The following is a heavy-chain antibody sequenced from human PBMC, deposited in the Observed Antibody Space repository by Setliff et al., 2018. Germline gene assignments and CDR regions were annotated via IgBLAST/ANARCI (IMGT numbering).Heavy chain of an antibody. CDR1: GFTFGGFA. J-gene: IGHJ6*02. CDR3: AKDRSSYYYGSGSYFYGMDV. Sequence: GGSLRLSCAASGFTFGGFAMTWVRQAPGKGLEWVSGIGGRGISTYYADSVKGRFTISRDYSKNTLYLQMNSLRAEDTAVYYCAKDRSSYYYGSGSYFYGMDVWGQGTTVTVSS. V-gene: IGHV3-23*01. CDR2: IGGRGIST. D-gene: IGHD3-10*01.